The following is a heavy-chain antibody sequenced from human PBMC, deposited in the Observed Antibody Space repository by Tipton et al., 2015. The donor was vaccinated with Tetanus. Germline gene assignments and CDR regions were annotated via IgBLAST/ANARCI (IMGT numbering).Heavy chain of an antibody. Sequence: TLSLTCTVSGDSRSNYYSFGGWIRQPPGKGLEWIGSISFGGSTYYNPSLKSRVSISEDKPKNQFSLKLSSVTAADTAVYYCARGRHFIEVALPLDYWGQGTLVTVSS. CDR3: ARGRHFIEVALPLDY. J-gene: IGHJ4*02. CDR2: ISFGGST. D-gene: IGHD6-19*01. V-gene: IGHV4-39*07. CDR1: GDSRSNYYSF.